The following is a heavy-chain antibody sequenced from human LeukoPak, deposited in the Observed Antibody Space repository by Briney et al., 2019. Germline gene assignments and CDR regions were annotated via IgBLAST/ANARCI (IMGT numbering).Heavy chain of an antibody. CDR1: GFTFSDYT. D-gene: IGHD3-22*01. Sequence: GGSLRLSCATSGFTFSDYTMNWVRLAPGKGLEWVSSISGSSNYIYYADSVKGRFTISRGNAKNSLYLQMNSLRVDDTAVYYCARVRYSWDYYDSSGPFDYWGQGTLVTVSS. J-gene: IGHJ4*02. V-gene: IGHV3-21*01. CDR3: ARVRYSWDYYDSSGPFDY. CDR2: ISGSSNYI.